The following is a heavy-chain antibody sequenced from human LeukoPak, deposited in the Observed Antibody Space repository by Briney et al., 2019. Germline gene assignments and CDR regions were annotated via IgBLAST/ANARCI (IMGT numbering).Heavy chain of an antibody. D-gene: IGHD1-7*01. V-gene: IGHV3-53*01. J-gene: IGHJ4*02. CDR1: GFSVYSNY. Sequence: SGGSLRLSCAASGFSVYSNYMTWVRQAPGKGLEWVSVIYSGSNTYYADSVKGRFTISRDNSKNTLYLQMNSLRAEDTAVYYCARDGWHYEFDYWGQGTLVTVSS. CDR2: IYSGSNT. CDR3: ARDGWHYEFDY.